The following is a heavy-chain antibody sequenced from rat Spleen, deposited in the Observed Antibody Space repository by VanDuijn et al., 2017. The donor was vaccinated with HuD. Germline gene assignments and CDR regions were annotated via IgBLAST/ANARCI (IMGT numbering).Heavy chain of an antibody. V-gene: IGHV2-43*01. J-gene: IGHJ3*01. CDR2: MWTGGST. CDR1: GFSLTNYH. D-gene: IGHD1-9*01. Sequence: QVQLKESGPGLVQPSQTLSLICSVSGFSLTNYHVTWVRQPPGKGLEWMGVMWTGGSTAYNSLLKSRLSITRDTSKSQVFLKMNSLQTEDTATYYCARAHTTGIRDWFAYWGQGTLVTVSS. CDR3: ARAHTTGIRDWFAY.